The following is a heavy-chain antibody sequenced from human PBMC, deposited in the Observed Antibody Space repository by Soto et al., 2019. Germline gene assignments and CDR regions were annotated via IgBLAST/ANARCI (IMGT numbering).Heavy chain of an antibody. CDR2: AYYTGST. Sequence: SETLSLTCTVSGGSISGSYWSWIRQPPGKGLEWIAHAYYTGSTDYNPSLQSRLTISVDTSKNQFSLRVSSVTAADTAVYYCARHATGGTYPLDYWGQGTQVT. J-gene: IGHJ4*02. V-gene: IGHV4-59*08. D-gene: IGHD1-26*01. CDR1: GGSISGSY. CDR3: ARHATGGTYPLDY.